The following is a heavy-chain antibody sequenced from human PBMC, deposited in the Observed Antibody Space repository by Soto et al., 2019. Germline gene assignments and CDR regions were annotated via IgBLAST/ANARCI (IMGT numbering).Heavy chain of an antibody. Sequence: SQTLSLTCAISGDSVSSNSAAWNWIRQSPSRGLEWLGRTYYRSKWYNDYAVSVKSRITINPDTSKNQFSLQLNSVTPEDTAVYYCARDSRCSGGSCYSAPGYFDYWGQGTLVTVSS. CDR2: TYYRSKWYN. D-gene: IGHD2-15*01. J-gene: IGHJ4*02. CDR3: ARDSRCSGGSCYSAPGYFDY. CDR1: GDSVSSNSAA. V-gene: IGHV6-1*01.